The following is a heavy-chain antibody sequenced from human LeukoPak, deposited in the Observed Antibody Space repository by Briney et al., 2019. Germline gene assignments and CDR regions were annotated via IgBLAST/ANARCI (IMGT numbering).Heavy chain of an antibody. Sequence: PSETLALTCTVSGGSISSSSYYWGWIRQPPGKWLEWIGSIYYSGCTYYNPSLKSRVTISVDTSKNQFSLKLSSVTAADTAVYYCARHVGVMAAAGGWGQGTLVTASS. CDR2: IYYSGCT. CDR1: GGSISSSSYY. V-gene: IGHV4-39*01. J-gene: IGHJ4*02. CDR3: ARHVGVMAAAGG. D-gene: IGHD6-13*01.